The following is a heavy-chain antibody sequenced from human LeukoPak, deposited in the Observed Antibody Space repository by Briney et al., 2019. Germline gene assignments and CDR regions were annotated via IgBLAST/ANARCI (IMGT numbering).Heavy chain of an antibody. D-gene: IGHD7-27*01. J-gene: IGHJ4*02. V-gene: IGHV1-8*01. CDR1: GYTFTSYD. Sequence: ASVKLSCKASGYTFTSYDFNWVRQATGQRPEWMGWMSPNSGDTGYAQKFQDRVTMTRNTSISTAYMELSSLRSDDTAVYYCARGPPNWGYDYWGPGTLVTVSS. CDR2: MSPNSGDT. CDR3: ARGPPNWGYDY.